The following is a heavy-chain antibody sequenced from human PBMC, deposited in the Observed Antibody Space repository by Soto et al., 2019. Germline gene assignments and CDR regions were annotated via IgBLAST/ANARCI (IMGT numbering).Heavy chain of an antibody. V-gene: IGHV4-59*01. J-gene: IGHJ4*02. Sequence: PETLALTCNVSGGSIYTYYWNWMRQSPGQGLERIGYISDCGSTIYNPSLKSRVIISVDTSMNQCSLKLRSVTAADTAVYYCARDSVALFDSWGQGTLVTVSS. CDR2: ISDCGST. CDR3: ARDSVALFDS. CDR1: GGSIYTYY. D-gene: IGHD2-15*01.